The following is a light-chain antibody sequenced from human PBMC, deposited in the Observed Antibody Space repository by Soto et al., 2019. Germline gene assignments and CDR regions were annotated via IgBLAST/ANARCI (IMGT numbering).Light chain of an antibody. V-gene: IGLV4-60*03. CDR3: ETWDSNSVV. J-gene: IGLJ2*01. Sequence: QPVLTQSSSASASLGSSVKLTCTLSSGHSSYIIAWHQQQPGKAPRYLMKLEGSGSYNKGSGVPDRFSGSSSGADRYLTVCNLQSEDEADYYCETWDSNSVVFGGGTKLTVL. CDR1: SGHSSYI. CDR2: LEGSGSY.